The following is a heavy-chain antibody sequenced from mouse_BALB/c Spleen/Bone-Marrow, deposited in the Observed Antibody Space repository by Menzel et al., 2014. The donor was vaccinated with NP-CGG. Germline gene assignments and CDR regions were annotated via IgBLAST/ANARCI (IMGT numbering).Heavy chain of an antibody. CDR3: ARGRGGYYEFAY. CDR1: GFTFSNYV. J-gene: IGHJ3*01. CDR2: ITSGGST. Sequence: EVKLVESGGGLVKPGGSLKLSCAASGFTFSNYVMSWVRQTPEKRLEWVASITSGGSTYYPDSVKGRFTISRDNARNIPYLQVSSLRSEDTAMYYCARGRGGYYEFAYWGQGTLVTVSA. D-gene: IGHD2-3*01. V-gene: IGHV5-6-5*01.